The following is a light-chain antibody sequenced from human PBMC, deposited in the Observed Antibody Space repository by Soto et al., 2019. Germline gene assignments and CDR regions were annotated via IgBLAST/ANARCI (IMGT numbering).Light chain of an antibody. CDR3: QQYGSSPLT. V-gene: IGKV3-20*01. CDR1: QRVSSF. J-gene: IGKJ4*01. Sequence: EIVLTQSPDTLSLSPGQRATLSCRASQRVSSFLAWYQQKPGQGPRLLIYGASSRATGIPDRFSGSGSGTDFTLTISRLEPEDFAMYYCQQYGSSPLTFGGGTKVDIK. CDR2: GAS.